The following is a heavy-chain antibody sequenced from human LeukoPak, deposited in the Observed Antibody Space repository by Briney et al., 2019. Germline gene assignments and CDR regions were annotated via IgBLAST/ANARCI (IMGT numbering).Heavy chain of an antibody. D-gene: IGHD5-12*01. CDR3: GRDVEGGYPYYYYGLEV. CDR2: IWYDGSNK. CDR1: VFTFNNYG. Sequence: GRSLRPSCAASVFTFNNYGMHWVRQAPGKGLEWVAVIWYDGSNKQYADSVKGRFTISRDKSKNTLYLQMNSLRAEDTAVYYCGRDVEGGYPYYYYGLEVWGQGTTVTVSS. J-gene: IGHJ6*02. V-gene: IGHV3-33*01.